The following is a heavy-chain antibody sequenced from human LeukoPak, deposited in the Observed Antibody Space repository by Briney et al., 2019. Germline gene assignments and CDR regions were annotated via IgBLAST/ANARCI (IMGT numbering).Heavy chain of an antibody. Sequence: PGRSQRLSCAASGFTFSIYAMHWVRQAPGKGLEWEAVISYDGSNKYYADSVKGRFTISRDNSKNTLYLQMNSLRAEDTAVYYCARSHYTLPYYFDYWGQGTLVTVSS. J-gene: IGHJ4*02. V-gene: IGHV3-30-3*01. CDR3: ARSHYTLPYYFDY. CDR1: GFTFSIYA. CDR2: ISYDGSNK. D-gene: IGHD1-26*01.